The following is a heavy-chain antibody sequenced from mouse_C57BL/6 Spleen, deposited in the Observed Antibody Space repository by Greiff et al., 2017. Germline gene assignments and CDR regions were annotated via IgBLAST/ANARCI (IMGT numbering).Heavy chain of an antibody. CDR1: GYTFTNYW. CDR3: ARSYYSNYDYFDC. J-gene: IGHJ2*01. V-gene: IGHV1-63*01. CDR2: IYPGGGYT. D-gene: IGHD2-5*01. Sequence: QVQLQQSGAELVRPGTSVKMSCKASGYTFTNYWIGWAKQRPGHGLEWIGDIYPGGGYTNYNEKFKGKATLTADKSSSTAYMQFSSLTSEDSAIYCCARSYYSNYDYFDCWGKGTTLTVSS.